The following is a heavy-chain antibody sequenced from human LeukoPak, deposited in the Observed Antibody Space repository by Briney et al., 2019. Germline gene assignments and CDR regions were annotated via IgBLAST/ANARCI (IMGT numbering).Heavy chain of an antibody. D-gene: IGHD3-3*01. CDR2: ISAYNGNT. CDR3: ARGLEWLTRRHTWFDP. Sequence: ASVKVSCKASGYTFTSYGISWVRQAPGQGLEWMGWISAYNGNTNYAQKLQGRVTMTTDTPTRTAYMELRSLRSDDTAVYYCARGLEWLTRRHTWFDPWGQGTLVTVSS. V-gene: IGHV1-18*01. CDR1: GYTFTSYG. J-gene: IGHJ5*02.